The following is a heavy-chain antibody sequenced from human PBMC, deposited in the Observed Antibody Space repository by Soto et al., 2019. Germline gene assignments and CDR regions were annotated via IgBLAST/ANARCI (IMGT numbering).Heavy chain of an antibody. CDR3: ARDRSQQWPVKRGMDV. J-gene: IGHJ6*02. D-gene: IGHD6-19*01. V-gene: IGHV3-21*01. Sequence: CAASGFTFSSYSMNWVRQAPGKGLEWVSSISSSSSYIYYADSVKGRFTISRDNARNSLYLQMNSLRAEDTAVYYCARDRSQQWPVKRGMDVWGQGTTVTVSS. CDR2: ISSSSSYI. CDR1: GFTFSSYS.